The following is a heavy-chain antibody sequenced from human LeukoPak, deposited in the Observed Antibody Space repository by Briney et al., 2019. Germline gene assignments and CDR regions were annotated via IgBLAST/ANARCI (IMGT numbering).Heavy chain of an antibody. D-gene: IGHD5-18*01. CDR3: ASGGYSYGLYYFDY. CDR2: INHSGST. Sequence: NTSETLSLTCAVYGGSFSGYYWSWIRQPPGKGLEWIGEINHSGSTNYNPSLKSRVTISVDTSKNQFSLKLNSVTAADTAVYYCASGGYSYGLYYFDYWGQGTLVTVSS. CDR1: GGSFSGYY. V-gene: IGHV4-34*01. J-gene: IGHJ4*02.